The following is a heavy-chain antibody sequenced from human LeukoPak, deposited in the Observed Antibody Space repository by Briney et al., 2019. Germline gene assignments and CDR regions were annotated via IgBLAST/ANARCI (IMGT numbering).Heavy chain of an antibody. CDR1: GGSISSSSYY. Sequence: PSETLSLTCTVSGGSISSSSYYWGWIRQPPGKGLEWIGSIYYSGSTYYNPSLKSRVTISVDTSKNQFSLKLSSVTAADTAVYYCAREYYYDSSGYYPFFDYWGQGTLVTVSS. V-gene: IGHV4-39*07. CDR2: IYYSGST. CDR3: AREYYYDSSGYYPFFDY. J-gene: IGHJ4*02. D-gene: IGHD3-22*01.